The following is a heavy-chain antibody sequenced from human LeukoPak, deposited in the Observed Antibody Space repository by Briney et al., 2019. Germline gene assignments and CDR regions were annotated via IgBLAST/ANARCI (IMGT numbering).Heavy chain of an antibody. D-gene: IGHD4-17*01. CDR2: IGGSGGST. J-gene: IGHJ4*02. V-gene: IGHV3-23*01. Sequence: GGSLRLSCVASGFTFRNYAMSWVRQAPGKGLEWVSAIGGSGGSTNFADSVKGRFTISRDNSKNTLYLQMNSLRAEDTAVYYCAKDFSGYTVTTSLDYWGQGTLVTVSS. CDR1: GFTFRNYA. CDR3: AKDFSGYTVTTSLDY.